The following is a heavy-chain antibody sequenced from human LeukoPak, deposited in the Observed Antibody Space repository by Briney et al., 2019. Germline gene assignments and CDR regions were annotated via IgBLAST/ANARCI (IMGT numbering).Heavy chain of an antibody. Sequence: ETLSLTCAVYGGSFSGYYWSWVRQAPGKGLEWVSVIYSGGSTYYADSVKGRFTISRDNSKNTLYLQMNSLRAEDTAVYYCARSTYDSSGYYFDYWGQGTLVTVSS. CDR1: GGSFSGYY. D-gene: IGHD3-22*01. J-gene: IGHJ4*02. CDR2: IYSGGST. V-gene: IGHV3-66*01. CDR3: ARSTYDSSGYYFDY.